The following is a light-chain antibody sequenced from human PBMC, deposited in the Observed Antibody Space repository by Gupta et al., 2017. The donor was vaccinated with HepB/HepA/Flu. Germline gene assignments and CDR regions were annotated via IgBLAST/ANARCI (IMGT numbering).Light chain of an antibody. Sequence: QSVLTQPPSTSGTPGQRVIISCSGSRSNVGSNAVSWYQQLPGAAPRLLIYSLNQRPSGVPDRFSGSKSGTSASLAISGLQSEDEADYYCAAWDDSLNGRVFGGGTKVTV. J-gene: IGLJ3*02. CDR3: AAWDDSLNGRV. V-gene: IGLV1-44*01. CDR2: SLN. CDR1: RSNVGSNA.